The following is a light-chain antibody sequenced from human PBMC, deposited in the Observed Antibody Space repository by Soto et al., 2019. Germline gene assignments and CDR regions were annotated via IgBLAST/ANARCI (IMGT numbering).Light chain of an antibody. J-gene: IGKJ3*01. Sequence: EIVLTQAPGTLSLSPGERATLSCRASQSVASSHLAWYRQKPGQTPRLLIYDASIRATGIPDRISVSGSGTDYTLTTSRLEPEDCAVYYCQQYGSAPFTFGPGPKVDIK. CDR3: QQYGSAPFT. CDR2: DAS. V-gene: IGKV3-20*01. CDR1: QSVASSH.